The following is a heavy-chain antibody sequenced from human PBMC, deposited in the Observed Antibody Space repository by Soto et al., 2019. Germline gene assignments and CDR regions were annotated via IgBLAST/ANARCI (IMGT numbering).Heavy chain of an antibody. CDR2: VIPVLGQA. Sequence: SVKVSCKASGGIFSSYAISWLRQAPGQGLEWMGAVIPVLGQAYYAQALQDRVTITADESTRTAYMELSSLTSEDTAVYFCARVGGVGAPPGADYWGQGTLVTVSS. CDR1: GGIFSSYA. J-gene: IGHJ4*02. D-gene: IGHD1-26*01. V-gene: IGHV1-69*13. CDR3: ARVGGVGAPPGADY.